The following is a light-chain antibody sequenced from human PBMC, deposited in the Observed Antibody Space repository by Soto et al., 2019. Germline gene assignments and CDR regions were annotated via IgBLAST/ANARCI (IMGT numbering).Light chain of an antibody. V-gene: IGLV2-14*01. J-gene: IGLJ2*01. CDR1: SSDVGGYNY. CDR2: DVS. CDR3: SSYTSSSTPHVV. Sequence: QSALTQPASVSGSPGQSITISCTGTSSDVGGYNYVSWYQQYPGKAPKLMIYDVSNQPSGVSNRFSGSKSGNTASLTISGLQAEDEADYYCSSYTSSSTPHVVFGGGTKLTVL.